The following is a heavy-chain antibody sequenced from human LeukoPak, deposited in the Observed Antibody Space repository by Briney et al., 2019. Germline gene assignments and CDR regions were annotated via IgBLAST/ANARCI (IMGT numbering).Heavy chain of an antibody. CDR1: GFTFSSYA. CDR3: AKGSMEGPATMFDY. Sequence: GGSLRLSCAASGFTFSSYAMSWVRQAPGKGLEWVSGISGSGDNTYYADSVKGRFTISRDNSKNTLYVQVNSLGTEDTALYYCAKGSMEGPATMFDYWGQGTLVTVSS. J-gene: IGHJ4*02. D-gene: IGHD2-2*01. CDR2: ISGSGDNT. V-gene: IGHV3-23*01.